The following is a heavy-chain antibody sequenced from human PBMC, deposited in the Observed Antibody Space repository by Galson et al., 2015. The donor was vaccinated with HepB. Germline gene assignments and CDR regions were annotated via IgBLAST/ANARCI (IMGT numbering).Heavy chain of an antibody. V-gene: IGHV3-11*01. CDR3: ATCPFTEYYGSGTYLKS. Sequence: SLRLSCAASGFTFSDYYMSWIRQAPGKGLEWVSYISSSGSTIYYADSVNGRFTISRDNAKDSLYLQLDSLRDEDTAMYYSATCPFTEYYGSGTYLKSWGQGILVTVSS. CDR1: GFTFSDYY. CDR2: ISSSGSTI. D-gene: IGHD3-10*01. J-gene: IGHJ5*02.